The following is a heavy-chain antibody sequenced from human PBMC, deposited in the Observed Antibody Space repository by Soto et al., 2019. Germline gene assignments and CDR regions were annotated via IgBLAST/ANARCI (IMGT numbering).Heavy chain of an antibody. CDR1: GCTFSSYA. J-gene: IGHJ4*02. D-gene: IGHD3-3*01. CDR2: ISGSGGST. CDR3: AKGFALRSSFDY. Sequence: GGSLRLSCAASGCTFSSYAVSWVRHAPGKGLEWVSAISGSGGSTYYADSVKGRFTISRDNSKNTLYLQMNSLRAEDTAAYYCAKGFALRSSFDYWGQGTLVTVSS. V-gene: IGHV3-23*01.